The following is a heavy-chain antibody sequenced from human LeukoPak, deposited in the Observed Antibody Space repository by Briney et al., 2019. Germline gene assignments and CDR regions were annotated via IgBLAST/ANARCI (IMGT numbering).Heavy chain of an antibody. CDR3: GKDRPGTGGSCYDY. Sequence: PGGSLRLSCAASGFTFSNYAMNWVRQAPGKGLEWVSALSGGGGTTYYADSVKGRFTVSRDNSKNTLYLQMNSLRAEDTAVYYCGKDRPGTGGSCYDYWGQGTLVTVSS. J-gene: IGHJ4*02. CDR1: GFTFSNYA. D-gene: IGHD2-15*01. CDR2: LSGGGGTT. V-gene: IGHV3-23*01.